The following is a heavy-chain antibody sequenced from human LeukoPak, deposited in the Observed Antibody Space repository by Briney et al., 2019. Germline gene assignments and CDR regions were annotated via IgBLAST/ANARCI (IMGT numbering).Heavy chain of an antibody. Sequence: PGGSLRLSCAASGFTFSTYAMNWVRQAPGKGLEWVSGISGSGGSTYYADSVKGRFTISRDNSKNTLYLEMNSLRAEDTAVYYSAKDRHSGTFVYWGQGTLVTVSS. J-gene: IGHJ4*02. CDR2: ISGSGGST. V-gene: IGHV3-23*01. CDR1: GFTFSTYA. D-gene: IGHD1-26*01. CDR3: AKDRHSGTFVY.